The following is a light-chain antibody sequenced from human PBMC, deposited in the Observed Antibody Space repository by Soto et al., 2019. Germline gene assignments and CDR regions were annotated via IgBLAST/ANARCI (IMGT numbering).Light chain of an antibody. CDR2: EGS. J-gene: IGLJ1*01. CDR1: SSDVGSYNL. Sequence: QSVLTQPASVSGSPGRSITISCTGTSSDVGSYNLVSWYQQHPGKAPKLMIYEGSKRPSGVSNRFSGSKSGNTASLTISGLQAEDEADYYCCSYAASSTYVLGTGNKVTV. CDR3: CSYAASSTYV. V-gene: IGLV2-23*01.